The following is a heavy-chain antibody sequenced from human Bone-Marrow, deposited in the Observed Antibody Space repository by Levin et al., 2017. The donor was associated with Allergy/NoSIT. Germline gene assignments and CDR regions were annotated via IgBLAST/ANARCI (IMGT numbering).Heavy chain of an antibody. CDR1: GFSLSTSGVG. J-gene: IGHJ4*02. Sequence: SGPTLVKPTQTLTLTCTFSGFSLSTSGVGVGWIRQPPGKALEWLALIYWDDDKRYSPSLKSRLTITKDTSKNQVVLTMTNMDPVDTATYYCARWLLEWFPLDYWGQGTLVTVSS. CDR2: IYWDDDK. D-gene: IGHD3-3*01. CDR3: ARWLLEWFPLDY. V-gene: IGHV2-5*02.